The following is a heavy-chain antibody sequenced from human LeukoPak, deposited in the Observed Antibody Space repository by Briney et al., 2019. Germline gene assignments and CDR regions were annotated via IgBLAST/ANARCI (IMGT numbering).Heavy chain of an antibody. CDR2: ISSSSSYI. CDR3: ARLTMRRNIDY. D-gene: IGHD4/OR15-4a*01. J-gene: IGHJ4*02. V-gene: IGHV3-21*01. CDR1: GFTFSSYS. Sequence: GGSLRLSCAASGFTFSSYSMNWVRQAPGKGLEWVSSISSSSSYIYYADSVKGPFTISRDNAKNSLYLQMNSLRAEDTAVYYCARLTMRRNIDYWGQGTLVTVSS.